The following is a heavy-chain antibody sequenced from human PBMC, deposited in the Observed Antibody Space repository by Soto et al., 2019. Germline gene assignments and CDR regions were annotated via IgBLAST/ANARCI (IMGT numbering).Heavy chain of an antibody. D-gene: IGHD2-21*02. CDR3: ARDGMTTGDT. CDR1: GVSVTSYT. Sequence: ASETLSLTCIVSGVSVTSYTWIWVRQPANKGLEWIGRVFSSVSATYNPSLKSRVSISMDTAENRISLKLDSVTAADAGVYFCARDGMTTGDTWGPGTLVTVSS. CDR2: VFSSVSA. J-gene: IGHJ4*02. V-gene: IGHV4-4*07.